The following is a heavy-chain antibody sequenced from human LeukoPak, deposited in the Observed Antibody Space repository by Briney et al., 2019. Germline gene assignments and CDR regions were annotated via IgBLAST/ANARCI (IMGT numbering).Heavy chain of an antibody. V-gene: IGHV1-46*04. CDR2: INPSGGNT. J-gene: IGHJ6*02. CDR3: ARPTSIIPASNVYYYYYAMDV. D-gene: IGHD2-2*01. CDR1: GYTFTNYY. Sequence: ASVKVSCKASGYTFTNYYMHWVRQAPGQGLEWMGIINPSGGNTAYAHKLQERVTMTRDTSTSTVYMEVSSLRPEDTAVYYCARPTSIIPASNVYYYYYAMDVWGQGTTVTVSS.